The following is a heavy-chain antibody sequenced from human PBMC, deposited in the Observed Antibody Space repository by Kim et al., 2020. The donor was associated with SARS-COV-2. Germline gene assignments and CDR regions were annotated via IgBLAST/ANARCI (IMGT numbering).Heavy chain of an antibody. J-gene: IGHJ4*02. CDR2: IIPIFGTA. D-gene: IGHD5-12*01. CDR1: GGTFSSYA. V-gene: IGHV1-69*13. CDR3: ARDRYDGYNFHYFDY. Sequence: SVKVSCKASGGTFSSYAISWVRQAPGQGLEWMGGIIPIFGTANYAQKFQGRVTITADESTSTAYMELSSLRSEDTAVYYCARDRYDGYNFHYFDYWGQGTLVTVSS.